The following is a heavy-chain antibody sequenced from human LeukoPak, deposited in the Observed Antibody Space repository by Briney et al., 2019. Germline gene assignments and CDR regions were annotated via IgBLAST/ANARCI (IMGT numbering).Heavy chain of an antibody. CDR2: IVVGSGNT. Sequence: GASVKVSCKASGFTFTSSAMQWVRQARGQRLEWIGWIVVGSGNTNYAQKFQERVTITRDMSTSTAYMELSSLRSEDTAVYYCAAAQLTYYYGSGSYYNFDYWGQGTLVTVSS. V-gene: IGHV1-58*02. CDR1: GFTFTSSA. D-gene: IGHD3-10*01. J-gene: IGHJ4*02. CDR3: AAAQLTYYYGSGSYYNFDY.